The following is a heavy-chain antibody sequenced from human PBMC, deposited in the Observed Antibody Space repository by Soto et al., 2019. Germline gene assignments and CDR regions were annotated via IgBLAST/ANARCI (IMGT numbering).Heavy chain of an antibody. D-gene: IGHD3-22*01. CDR3: ARPSMDSSGLYYYGMDV. J-gene: IGHJ6*02. V-gene: IGHV4-39*01. CDR2: TYYSGST. CDR1: GGSISSSSYY. Sequence: PSEALSLTCTVSGGSISSSSYYWGWIRQPPGKGLEWIGSTYYSGSTYYNPSLKSRVTISVDTSKNQFSLKLSSVTAADTAVYYCARPSMDSSGLYYYGMDVWGQGTTVTVSS.